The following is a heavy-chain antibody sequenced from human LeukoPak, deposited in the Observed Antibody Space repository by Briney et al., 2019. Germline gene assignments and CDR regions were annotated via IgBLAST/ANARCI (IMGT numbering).Heavy chain of an antibody. CDR1: GYGFTSYW. J-gene: IGHJ6*02. D-gene: IGHD1-7*01. CDR2: IDPSDSYT. CDR3: ASTTTGTTNYYYYGMDV. Sequence: GESLKISCKGSGYGFTSYWISWVRQMPGKGLEWMGRIDPSDSYTNYSPSFQGHVTISADKSISPAYLQWSSLKASDTAMYYCASTTTGTTNYYYYGMDVWGQGTTVTVSS. V-gene: IGHV5-10-1*01.